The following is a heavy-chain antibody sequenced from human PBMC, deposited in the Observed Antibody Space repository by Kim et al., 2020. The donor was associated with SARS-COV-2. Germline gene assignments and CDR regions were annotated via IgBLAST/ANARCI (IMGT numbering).Heavy chain of an antibody. CDR1: GGSFSGYY. CDR2: INHSGST. CDR3: AIPAGTVNYYGMDV. Sequence: SETLSLTCAVYGGSFSGYYWSWIRQPPGKGLEWIGEINHSGSTNYNPSLKSRVTISVDTSKNQFSLKLSSVTAADTAVYYCAIPAGTVNYYGMDVWGQGTTVTVSS. V-gene: IGHV4-34*01. D-gene: IGHD4-4*01. J-gene: IGHJ6*02.